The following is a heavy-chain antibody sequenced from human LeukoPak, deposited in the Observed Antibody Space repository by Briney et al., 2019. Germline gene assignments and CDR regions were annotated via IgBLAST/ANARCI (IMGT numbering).Heavy chain of an antibody. CDR3: ARGLYYYGSGSYYPFDY. CDR2: ISAYNGNT. J-gene: IGHJ4*02. CDR1: GYTFTSYG. V-gene: IGHV1-18*01. Sequence: GASVKVSCKASGYTFTSYGISWVRQAPGQGLEWMGWISAYNGNTNYAQKLQGRVTMTTDTSTSTAYMELRSLRSGDTAVYYCARGLYYYGSGSYYPFDYWGQGTLVTVSS. D-gene: IGHD3-10*01.